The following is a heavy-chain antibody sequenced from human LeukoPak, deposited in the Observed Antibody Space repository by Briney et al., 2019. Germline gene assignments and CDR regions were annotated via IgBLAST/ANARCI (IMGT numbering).Heavy chain of an antibody. CDR3: AKDPKEILSFPLFDY. Sequence: PGGSLRLSCAASGFTFSSYAMSWVRQAPGKGLEWVSAISGSGGSTYYADSVKGRFTISRDNSKNTLYLQMNSLRAEDTAVYYCAKDPKEILSFPLFDYWGQGTLVTVSS. CDR1: GFTFSSYA. CDR2: ISGSGGST. J-gene: IGHJ4*02. V-gene: IGHV3-23*01. D-gene: IGHD2-15*01.